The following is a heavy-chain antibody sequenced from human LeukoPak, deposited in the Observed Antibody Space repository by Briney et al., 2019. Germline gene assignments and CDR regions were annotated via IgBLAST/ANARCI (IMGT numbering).Heavy chain of an antibody. V-gene: IGHV3-30-3*01. CDR3: ARDEAYSSSSNFDY. Sequence: PGESLRLSCAASGFTFSSYAMHWVRQAPGKGLEWVAVISYDGSNKYYADSVKGRFTISRDNSKNTLYLQMNSLRAEDTAVYYCARDEAYSSSSNFDYWGQGTLVTVSS. CDR2: ISYDGSNK. CDR1: GFTFSSYA. J-gene: IGHJ4*02. D-gene: IGHD6-6*01.